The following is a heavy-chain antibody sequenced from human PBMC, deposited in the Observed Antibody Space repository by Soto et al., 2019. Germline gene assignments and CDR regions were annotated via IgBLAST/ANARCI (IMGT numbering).Heavy chain of an antibody. CDR3: ARLTGFFTARNIHFDY. J-gene: IGHJ4*02. CDR1: GYGFSGYW. CDR2: IYPGDSNT. V-gene: IGHV5-51*01. Sequence: GESLKISFKASGYGFSGYWIGWVRQMPGKGLEWMGIIYPGDSNTKYSPSFQGQVTMSADKSISTAYLQLSSLKASDTAMYYCARLTGFFTARNIHFDYCGQGTLVTVSS. D-gene: IGHD2-21*02.